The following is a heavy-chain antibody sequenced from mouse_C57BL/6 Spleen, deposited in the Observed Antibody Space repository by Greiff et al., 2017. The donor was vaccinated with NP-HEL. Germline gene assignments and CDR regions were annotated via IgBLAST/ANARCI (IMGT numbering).Heavy chain of an antibody. V-gene: IGHV1-15*01. D-gene: IGHD1-1*01. CDR3: TRKGGNLDY. CDR2: IDPETGGT. Sequence: VQLQQSGAELVRPGASVTLSCKASGYTFTDYEMHWVKQTPVHGLEWIGAIDPETGGTAYNQKFKGKAILTADKSSSTAYMELRSLTSEDSAVYYCTRKGGNLDYWGQGTTLTVSS. CDR1: GYTFTDYE. J-gene: IGHJ2*01.